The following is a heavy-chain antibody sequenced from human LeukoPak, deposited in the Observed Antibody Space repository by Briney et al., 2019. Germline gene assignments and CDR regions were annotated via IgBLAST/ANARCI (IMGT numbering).Heavy chain of an antibody. J-gene: IGHJ4*02. V-gene: IGHV3-48*03. Sequence: GGSLRLSCAASGFTFSSYEMNWVRQAPGKGLEWVSYISSSGSTIYYADSVKGRFTISRDSAKNSLYLQMNSLRAEDTAVYYCATLAAAGLGEPDYWGQGTLVTVSS. CDR2: ISSSGSTI. D-gene: IGHD6-13*01. CDR1: GFTFSSYE. CDR3: ATLAAAGLGEPDY.